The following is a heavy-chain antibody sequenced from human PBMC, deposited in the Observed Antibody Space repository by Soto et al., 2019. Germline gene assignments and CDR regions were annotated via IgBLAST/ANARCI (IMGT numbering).Heavy chain of an antibody. CDR2: IIPILGIA. Sequence: QVQLVQSGAEVKKPGSSVKVSCKASGCTFTSYTISWVRQAPGQGLEWMGRIIPILGIANYAQKLQGRVTITADKSTSTAYMELSSVSSEETDLYYCSREMQGIAAAGFDYWGQGTLVTVSS. CDR3: SREMQGIAAAGFDY. J-gene: IGHJ4*02. CDR1: GCTFTSYT. D-gene: IGHD6-13*01. V-gene: IGHV1-69*08.